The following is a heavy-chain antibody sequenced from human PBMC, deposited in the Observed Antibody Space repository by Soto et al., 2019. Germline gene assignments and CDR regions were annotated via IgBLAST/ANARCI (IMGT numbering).Heavy chain of an antibody. J-gene: IGHJ4*02. V-gene: IGHV4-30-4*01. CDR2: IYYSGTT. D-gene: IGHD6-25*01. CDR1: GGSITSGDYY. Sequence: QVQLQESGPGLVKPSQTLSLTCTVSGGSITSGDYYWSWIRQSPGKGLEWIGYIYYSGTTYYTPSLKSRVTISVDTSKNQFSLRLSSVTAGDTAVYYCARVSEAEQRPYFDYWGQGTLITVSS. CDR3: ARVSEAEQRPYFDY.